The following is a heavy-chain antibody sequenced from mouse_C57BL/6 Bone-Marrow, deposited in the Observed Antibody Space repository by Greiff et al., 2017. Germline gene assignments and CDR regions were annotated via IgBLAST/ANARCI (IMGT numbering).Heavy chain of an antibody. CDR3: ASITTVVATNY. D-gene: IGHD1-1*01. V-gene: IGHV1-82*01. CDR1: GYAFSSSW. CDR2: IYPGDGDT. Sequence: QVQLQQSGPELVKPGASVKISCKASGYAFSSSWMNWVKQRPVKGLEWIGRIYPGDGDTNYNGKFKGKATLTADKSSSTAYMQLSSLTSEDSAVYFCASITTVVATNYWGQGTTLTVSS. J-gene: IGHJ2*01.